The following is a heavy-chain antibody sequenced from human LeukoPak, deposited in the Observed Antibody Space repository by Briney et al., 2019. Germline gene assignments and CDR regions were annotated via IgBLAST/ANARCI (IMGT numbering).Heavy chain of an antibody. CDR2: INWNGGST. D-gene: IGHD6-19*01. J-gene: IGHJ6*04. CDR3: ARGRLVDRAAGV. Sequence: GGSLRLSCAASGFTFDDHGMSWVRQAPGKGLEWVSGINWNGGSTGYADSVKGRLTISRDNAKNSLYLQMNSLRAEDTALYYCARGRLVDRAAGVWGKGTTVTVSS. V-gene: IGHV3-20*04. CDR1: GFTFDDHG.